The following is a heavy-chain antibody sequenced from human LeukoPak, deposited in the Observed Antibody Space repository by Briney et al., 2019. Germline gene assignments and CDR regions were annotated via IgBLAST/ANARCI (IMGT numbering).Heavy chain of an antibody. D-gene: IGHD5-18*01. CDR3: AKDRRTAMALDAFDI. CDR2: ISSSSSTI. CDR1: GFTFSSYS. Sequence: GGSLRLSCAASGFTFSSYSMNWVRQAPGKGLEWVSYISSSSSTIYYADSVKGRFTISRDNAKNSLYLQMNSLRAEDTAVYYCAKDRRTAMALDAFDIWGQGTMVTVSS. V-gene: IGHV3-48*01. J-gene: IGHJ3*02.